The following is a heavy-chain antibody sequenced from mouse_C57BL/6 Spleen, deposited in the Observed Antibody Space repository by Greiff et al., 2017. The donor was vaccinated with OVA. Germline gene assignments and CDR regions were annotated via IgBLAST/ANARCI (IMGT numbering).Heavy chain of an antibody. CDR2: IDPSDSET. J-gene: IGHJ1*03. CDR1: GYTFTSYW. D-gene: IGHD2-1*01. CDR3: ARSYGNGYFDV. V-gene: IGHV1-52*01. Sequence: QVQLQQPGAELVRPGSSVKLSCKASGYTFTSYWMHWVKQRPIQGLEWIGNIDPSDSETHYNQKFKDKATLTVDKSSSTAYMQLSSLTSEDSAVYYCARSYGNGYFDVWGTGTTVTVSS.